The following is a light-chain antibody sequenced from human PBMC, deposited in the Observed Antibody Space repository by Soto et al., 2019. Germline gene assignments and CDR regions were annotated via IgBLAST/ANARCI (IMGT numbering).Light chain of an antibody. V-gene: IGLV2-8*01. CDR3: TSYAGSDTVV. CDR1: TSDVGGYDY. Sequence: QSALTQPPSASGSPGQSVTISCTGTTSDVGGYDYVCWYRQYQGNAPKLIIYDVSKRPSGVPDRFSGSKSGSTASLTVSGLLAEDEADYYCTSYAGSDTVVFGGGTKLTVL. CDR2: DVS. J-gene: IGLJ2*01.